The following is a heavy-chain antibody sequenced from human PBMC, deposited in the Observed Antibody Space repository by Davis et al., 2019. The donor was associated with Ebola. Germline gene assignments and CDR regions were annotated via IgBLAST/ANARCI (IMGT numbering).Heavy chain of an antibody. Sequence: ASVKVSCKASGYTFTSYAMHWVRQAPGQRLEWMGWINADNGNTKYSQKFQGRVTITRDTSASTAYMELSSLRSENTAVYYCARVRAGQGLGMDVWGQGTTVTVSS. D-gene: IGHD3-10*01. V-gene: IGHV1-3*01. CDR1: GYTFTSYA. CDR3: ARVRAGQGLGMDV. J-gene: IGHJ6*02. CDR2: INADNGNT.